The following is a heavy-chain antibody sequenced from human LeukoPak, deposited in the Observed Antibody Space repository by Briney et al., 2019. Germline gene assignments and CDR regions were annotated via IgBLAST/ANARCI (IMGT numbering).Heavy chain of an antibody. J-gene: IGHJ4*02. CDR2: ISGSGGTT. CDR1: GFTFSSYS. V-gene: IGHV3-23*01. Sequence: GRSLRLSCAASGFTFSSYSMNWVRQAPGKGLEWVSIISGSGGTTYDADSVKGRFTISRDNSKNTLYLQMSSLRAEDTAVYYCAKSDDFWSGYQFDFWGQGTLVTVSS. D-gene: IGHD3-3*01. CDR3: AKSDDFWSGYQFDF.